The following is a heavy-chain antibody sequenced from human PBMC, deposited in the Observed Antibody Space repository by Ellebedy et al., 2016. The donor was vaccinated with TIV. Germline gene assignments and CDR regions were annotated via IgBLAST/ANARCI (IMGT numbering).Heavy chain of an antibody. CDR1: GFTFDKYV. Sequence: GGSLRLSCAASGFTFDKYVMHWVRQAPGKGLEWVSGISWNSDRIAYAGSVKGRFTISRDNAENSLYLQMSSLRPEDTAFYYCGKGGGVLENSGFSFDYWGQGTLVTVSS. V-gene: IGHV3-9*01. J-gene: IGHJ4*02. D-gene: IGHD6-19*01. CDR2: ISWNSDRI. CDR3: GKGGGVLENSGFSFDY.